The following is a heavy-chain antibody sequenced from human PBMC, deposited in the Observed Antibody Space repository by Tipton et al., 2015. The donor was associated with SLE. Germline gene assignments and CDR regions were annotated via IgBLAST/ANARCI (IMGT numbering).Heavy chain of an antibody. D-gene: IGHD3-10*01. V-gene: IGHV1-18*01. CDR1: GYTFSDFG. CDR3: ARWGYGSGTEGNFDY. J-gene: IGHJ4*02. Sequence: QVQLVQSGPEVKKPGASVTVSCTASGYTFSDFGISWVRQAPGQGPEWMGWITTYNDNTNYAQRFQGRVTMTTDTSTSTGYMELRSVRSDDTAVYDCARWGYGSGTEGNFDYWGQGTLVTVSS. CDR2: ITTYNDNT.